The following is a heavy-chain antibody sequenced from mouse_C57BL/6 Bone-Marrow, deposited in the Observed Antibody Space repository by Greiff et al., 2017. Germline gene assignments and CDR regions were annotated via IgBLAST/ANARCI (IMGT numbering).Heavy chain of an antibody. CDR2: IYPRSGNT. CDR1: GYTFTSYG. CDR3: ALYYYGRGFAY. Sequence: VQLQQSGAELARPGASVKLSCKASGYTFTSYGISWVKQRTGQGLEWIGEIYPRSGNTYYNEKFKGKATLTADKSSSTAYMELRSLTSEDSAVYFCALYYYGRGFAYWGQGTLVTVSA. D-gene: IGHD1-1*01. J-gene: IGHJ3*01. V-gene: IGHV1-81*01.